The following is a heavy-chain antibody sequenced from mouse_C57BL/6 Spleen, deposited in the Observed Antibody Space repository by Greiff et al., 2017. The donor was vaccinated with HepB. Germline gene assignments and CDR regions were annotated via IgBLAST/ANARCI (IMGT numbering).Heavy chain of an antibody. D-gene: IGHD2-3*01. Sequence: VQGVESGAELARPGASVKMSCKASGYTFTSYTMHWVKQRPGQGLEWIGYINPSSGYTKYNQKFKDKATLTADKSSSTAYMQLSSLTSEDSAVYYCARWIYDSYYVFDYWGQGTTLTVSS. CDR3: ARWIYDSYYVFDY. CDR2: INPSSGYT. J-gene: IGHJ2*01. CDR1: GYTFTSYT. V-gene: IGHV1-4*01.